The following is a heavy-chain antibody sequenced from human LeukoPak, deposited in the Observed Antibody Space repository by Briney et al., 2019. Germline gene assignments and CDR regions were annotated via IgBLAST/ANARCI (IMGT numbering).Heavy chain of an antibody. Sequence: SETLSLTCTVSGGSISSSSYYWGWIRQPPGKGLEWIVSIYYSGITYYNPSLKSRVTISVATSKNQFSLKLSSVTAADTAVYYCARLTHNYDSSGYYYLNYYYYYMDVWGKGTTVTVSS. CDR1: GGSISSSSYY. J-gene: IGHJ6*03. V-gene: IGHV4-39*01. CDR2: IYYSGIT. CDR3: ARLTHNYDSSGYYYLNYYYYYMDV. D-gene: IGHD3-22*01.